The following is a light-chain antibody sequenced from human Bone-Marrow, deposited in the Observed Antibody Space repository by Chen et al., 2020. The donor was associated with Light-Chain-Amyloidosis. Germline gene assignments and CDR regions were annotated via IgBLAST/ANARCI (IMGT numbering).Light chain of an antibody. CDR3: QQRSNWPPEDT. V-gene: IGKV3-11*01. CDR1: QSVSSY. J-gene: IGKJ2*01. CDR2: DAS. Sequence: EIVLTQSPATLSLSPGERATLSCRASQSVSSYLAWYQQKPGQAPRLLIYDASNRATGIPARFSGSGSGTDFTLTISSLEPEDFAVYYCQQRSNWPPEDTFGQGPSWRSN.